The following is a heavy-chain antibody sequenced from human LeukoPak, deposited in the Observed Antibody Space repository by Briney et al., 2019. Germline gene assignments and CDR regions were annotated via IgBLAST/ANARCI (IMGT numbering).Heavy chain of an antibody. V-gene: IGHV1-8*01. D-gene: IGHD3-10*01. CDR2: MNPNSGNT. J-gene: IGHJ5*02. Sequence: ASVKVSCKASGYTFSSYDINWVRQVTGQGLEWMGWMNPNSGNTGYAQKIQGRVTMTRNTSINTAYMELSSLRSEDTAVYYCARGPSRDYGSGSSWFDPWGQGTLVTVSS. CDR3: ARGPSRDYGSGSSWFDP. CDR1: GYTFSSYD.